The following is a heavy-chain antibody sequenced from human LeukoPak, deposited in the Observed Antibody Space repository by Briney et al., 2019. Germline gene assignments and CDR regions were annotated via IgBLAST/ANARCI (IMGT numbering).Heavy chain of an antibody. D-gene: IGHD3-10*01. V-gene: IGHV4-59*12. CDR2: IYYSGST. J-gene: IGHJ4*02. Sequence: PSETLSLTCTVSGGSISSYYWSWIRQPPGKGLEWIGYIYYSGSTNYNPSLKSRVTISVDTSKNQFSLKLSSVTAADTAVYYCARLAVRGVINRGFDYWGQGTLVTVSS. CDR1: GGSISSYY. CDR3: ARLAVRGVINRGFDY.